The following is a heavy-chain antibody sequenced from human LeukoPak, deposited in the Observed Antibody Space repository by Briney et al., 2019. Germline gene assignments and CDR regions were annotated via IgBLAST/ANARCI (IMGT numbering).Heavy chain of an antibody. V-gene: IGHV3-48*02. CDR2: ISSSGGTI. Sequence: GGSLRLSRAASGFTFSNYNMNWVRQAPGEGLEWVSYISSSGGTIYYGDSVKGRFTISRDNAKNSLYLQMNSLRDEDTAVYYCARTYDDILPYAFDNWGQGTMVTVSS. CDR1: GFTFSNYN. D-gene: IGHD3-9*01. J-gene: IGHJ3*02. CDR3: ARTYDDILPYAFDN.